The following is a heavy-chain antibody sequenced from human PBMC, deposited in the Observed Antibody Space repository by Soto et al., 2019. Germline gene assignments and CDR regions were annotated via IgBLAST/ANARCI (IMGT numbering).Heavy chain of an antibody. CDR3: ARGGGYQDD. Sequence: SETLSLTCTVTGGSISGDFWSWIRQPPGEGLEWIGIYYSGTISYNPSLKSRVTISVDTSKNQFSLKLSSMTAADTAIYYCARGGGYQDDWGQGTLVTVSS. D-gene: IGHD5-12*01. CDR2: IYYSGTI. V-gene: IGHV4-59*01. CDR1: GGSISGDF. J-gene: IGHJ4*02.